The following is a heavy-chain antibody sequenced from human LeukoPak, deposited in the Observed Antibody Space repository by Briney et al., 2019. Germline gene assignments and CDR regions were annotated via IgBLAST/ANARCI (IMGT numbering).Heavy chain of an antibody. Sequence: GRSLRLSCAASGFTFSSYDMHWVRQAPGKGLEWVAVISYDGSNKYYADSVKGRFTISRDNSKNTLYLQMNSLRAEDTAVYYCAKDSSGSYFSYWGQGTLVTVSS. CDR3: AKDSSGSYFSY. J-gene: IGHJ4*02. CDR1: GFTFSSYD. CDR2: ISYDGSNK. D-gene: IGHD1-26*01. V-gene: IGHV3-30*18.